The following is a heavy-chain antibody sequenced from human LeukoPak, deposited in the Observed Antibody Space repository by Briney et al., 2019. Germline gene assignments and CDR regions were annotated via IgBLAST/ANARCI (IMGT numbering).Heavy chain of an antibody. Sequence: GGSLRLSCAASEFTFSNYEMNWVRQAPGKGLEWVSSITSSSTYTFYADSVKGRFTISRDNARNSLYLQMNSLRAEDTAVYYCARDPYSGTYGDTYYYYMDVWGKGTTVTISS. CDR1: EFTFSNYE. J-gene: IGHJ6*03. CDR2: ITSSSTYT. V-gene: IGHV3-21*01. CDR3: ARDPYSGTYGDTYYYYMDV. D-gene: IGHD1-26*01.